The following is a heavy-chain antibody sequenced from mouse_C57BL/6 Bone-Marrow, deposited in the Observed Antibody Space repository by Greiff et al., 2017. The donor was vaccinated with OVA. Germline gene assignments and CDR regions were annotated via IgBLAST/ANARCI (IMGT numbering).Heavy chain of an antibody. D-gene: IGHD1-1*01. CDR1: GYTFTSYD. CDR3: ARSGDYYGSSLAWFAY. Sequence: QVQLQQSGPELVKPGASVKLSCKASGYTFTSYDINWVKQRPGQGLEWIGWIYPRDGSTKYNEKFKGKATLTVDTSSSTAYMELHSLTSEDSAVYFCARSGDYYGSSLAWFAYWGQGTLVTVSA. J-gene: IGHJ3*01. CDR2: IYPRDGST. V-gene: IGHV1-85*01.